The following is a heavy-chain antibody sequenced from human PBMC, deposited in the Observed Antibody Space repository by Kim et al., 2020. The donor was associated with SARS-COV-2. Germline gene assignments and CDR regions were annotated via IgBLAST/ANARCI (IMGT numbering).Heavy chain of an antibody. J-gene: IGHJ5*02. CDR3: ARDFFWQQLVTSWFDP. D-gene: IGHD6-13*01. CDR2: IYYSGST. Sequence: SETLSLTCTVSGGSISSSSYYWGWIRQPPGKGLEWIGSIYYSGSTYYNPSLKSRVTISVDTSKNQFSLKLSSVTAADTAVYYCARDFFWQQLVTSWFDP. CDR1: GGSISSSSYY. V-gene: IGHV4-39*02.